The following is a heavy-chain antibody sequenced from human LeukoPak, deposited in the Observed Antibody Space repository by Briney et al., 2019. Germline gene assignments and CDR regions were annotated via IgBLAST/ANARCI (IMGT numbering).Heavy chain of an antibody. Sequence: GGSLRLSCAASGFTFSSYGMHWVRQAPGKGLEWVAVISYDGSNKYYADSVKGRFTISRDNSKNTLYLQMNSLRAEDTAVYYCAKDALDYYDISGYYSSFGLFDYWGQGTLVTVSS. D-gene: IGHD3-22*01. CDR3: AKDALDYYDISGYYSSFGLFDY. CDR1: GFTFSSYG. V-gene: IGHV3-30*18. J-gene: IGHJ4*02. CDR2: ISYDGSNK.